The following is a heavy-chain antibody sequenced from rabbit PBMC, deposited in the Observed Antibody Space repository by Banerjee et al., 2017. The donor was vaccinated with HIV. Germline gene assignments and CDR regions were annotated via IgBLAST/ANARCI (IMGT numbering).Heavy chain of an antibody. CDR2: IVAGSSGNT. V-gene: IGHV1S40*01. D-gene: IGHD4-1*01. CDR1: GFSFSSSYW. Sequence: QSLEESGGDLVKPGASLTLTCTASGFSFSSSYWICWVRQAPGKGLEWIACIVAGSSGNTVYASWAKGRFTISKASWTTVTLQMTSLTAADTATYFCARDLAGVIGWNFKLWGPGTLVTVS. J-gene: IGHJ4*01. CDR3: ARDLAGVIGWNFKL.